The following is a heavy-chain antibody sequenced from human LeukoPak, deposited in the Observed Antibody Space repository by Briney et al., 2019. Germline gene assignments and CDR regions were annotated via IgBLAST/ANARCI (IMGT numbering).Heavy chain of an antibody. J-gene: IGHJ4*02. CDR1: GFTFNSYS. CDR3: ARDYAARRGRGHLDY. V-gene: IGHV3-21*01. Sequence: PGGSLRLSCAASGFTFNSYSMNWVRQAPGKGREWVSSITSSSDYIYYADSVKGRFTISRDNAKNSLFLQMNSLRAEDAAVYYCARDYAARRGRGHLDYWGQGTLVAVSS. CDR2: ITSSSDYI. D-gene: IGHD6-6*01.